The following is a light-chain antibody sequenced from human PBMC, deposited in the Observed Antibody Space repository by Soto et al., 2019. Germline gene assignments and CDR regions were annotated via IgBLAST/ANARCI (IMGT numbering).Light chain of an antibody. CDR2: DVS. CDR1: SSDVGGYNY. Sequence: QSALTQPASVSGSPGQSITISCTGTSSDVGGYNYVSWYQQHPGKAPKLMIYDVSNRPSGVSNLFSGSKSGNTASLTISLLLVVVEADYYCSSYISSSIPPYVFGIGTKVTVL. J-gene: IGLJ1*01. CDR3: SSYISSSIPPYV. V-gene: IGLV2-14*01.